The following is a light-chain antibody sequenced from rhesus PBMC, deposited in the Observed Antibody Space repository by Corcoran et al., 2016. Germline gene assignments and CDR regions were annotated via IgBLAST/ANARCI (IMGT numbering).Light chain of an antibody. CDR1: QDGSYW. J-gene: IGKJ2*01. CDR2: YAS. Sequence: DIQMTQSPSSLSASVGDKVTITCHASQDGSYWLAWFQQKPGRAPKALIYYASRLQRGVPSRFSGSGSGTDYTLTISRLPPEDFATYYCHQYADLPYTFGQGTKVEIK. CDR3: HQYADLPYT. V-gene: IGKV1-19*01.